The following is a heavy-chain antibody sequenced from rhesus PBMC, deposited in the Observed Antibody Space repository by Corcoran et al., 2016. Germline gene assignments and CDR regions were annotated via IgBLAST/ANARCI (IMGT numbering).Heavy chain of an antibody. CDR2: INPYNGNT. V-gene: IGHV1S2*01. D-gene: IGHD3-28*01. CDR1: GYTFTDYY. J-gene: IGHJ4*01. CDR3: ARIYDSGYFDY. Sequence: QVQLVQSGAEVKKPGSSVKVSCKASGYTFTDYYMHWVRQAPRQGLEWMGWINPYNGNTKYAQKFQGRVTMTRDTSTSTAYMELSSLRSEDTAVYYCARIYDSGYFDYWGQGVLVTVSS.